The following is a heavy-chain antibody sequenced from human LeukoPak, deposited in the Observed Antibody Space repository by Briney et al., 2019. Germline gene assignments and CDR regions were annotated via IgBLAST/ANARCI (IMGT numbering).Heavy chain of an antibody. Sequence: GASVKVSCKASGYTFTSYCMHWVRQAPGQGLEWMGIINPSGGSTSYAQKFQGRVTMTRDTSTSTVYMELSSLRSEDTAVYYCARSDSGDFDWLLPSYYYYGMDVWGQGTTVTVSS. CDR1: GYTFTSYC. CDR3: ARSDSGDFDWLLPSYYYYGMDV. J-gene: IGHJ6*02. CDR2: INPSGGST. D-gene: IGHD3-9*01. V-gene: IGHV1-46*01.